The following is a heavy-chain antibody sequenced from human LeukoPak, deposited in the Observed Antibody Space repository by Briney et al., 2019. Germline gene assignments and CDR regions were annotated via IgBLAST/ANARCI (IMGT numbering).Heavy chain of an antibody. CDR2: IDARSGIT. D-gene: IGHD3-3*01. Sequence: GGSLRLSCAASGFTFSSYGMHWVRQAPGKVPEWVSYIDARSGITYYADSVQGRFTISRDNAQESVFLQMNSLRADDTAVYYCARTYDFGRGPPGDAFDNWGPGTLVTVSS. V-gene: IGHV3-48*01. J-gene: IGHJ3*02. CDR1: GFTFSSYG. CDR3: ARTYDFGRGPPGDAFDN.